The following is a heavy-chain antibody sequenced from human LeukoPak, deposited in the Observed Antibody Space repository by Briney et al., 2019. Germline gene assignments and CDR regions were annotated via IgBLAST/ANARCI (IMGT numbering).Heavy chain of an antibody. CDR2: INPNSGDT. J-gene: IGHJ6*03. Sequence: ASVKVSCKASGYTFTGYYMNWVRQAPGQGLEWMGWINPNSGDTKYAQKFQGRVTMTRDTSIRTDYMELNRLTFDDPAVYYCARDKIAAAGLQADYYYFYYMDVWGKGTTVTVSS. CDR3: ARDKIAAAGLQADYYYFYYMDV. D-gene: IGHD6-13*01. V-gene: IGHV1-2*02. CDR1: GYTFTGYY.